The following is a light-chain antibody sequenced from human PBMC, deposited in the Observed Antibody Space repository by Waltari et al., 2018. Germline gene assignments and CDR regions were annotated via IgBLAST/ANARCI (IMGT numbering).Light chain of an antibody. V-gene: IGLV4-69*01. CDR1: SGHNSYA. Sequence: QLVLTQSPSASASLGASVKLTCTLSSGHNSYAIAWHQQQPEKGPRYLMKLNSDGSHSKGDGIPDRCSGSSSGAERYLTISSLQSEDEADYYCQTWDSGTVVFGGGTKLTVL. CDR3: QTWDSGTVV. J-gene: IGLJ2*01. CDR2: LNSDGSH.